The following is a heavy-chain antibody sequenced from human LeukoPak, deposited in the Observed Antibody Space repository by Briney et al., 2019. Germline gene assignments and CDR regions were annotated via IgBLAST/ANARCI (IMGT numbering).Heavy chain of an antibody. D-gene: IGHD3-9*01. CDR2: IHVGNGNT. J-gene: IGHJ4*02. CDR1: GYTFTTYY. Sequence: ASVKVSCKASGYTFTTYYMHWVRQAPGQRLEWMGWIHVGNGNTKYSQEFQGRVSITRDTSASTSYMELSSLRSEDTAVYYCARGHDILTGYYFSDYWGQGTLVTVST. V-gene: IGHV1-3*01. CDR3: ARGHDILTGYYFSDY.